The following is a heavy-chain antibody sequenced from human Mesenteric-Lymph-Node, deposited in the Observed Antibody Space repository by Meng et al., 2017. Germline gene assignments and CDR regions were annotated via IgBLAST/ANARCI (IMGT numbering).Heavy chain of an antibody. Sequence: GESLKISCAASGFTFDDYGMSWVRHAPGKGLEWVSGINWNGGSTGYADSVKGRFTISRDNAKNSLYLQMNSLSAEDTALYHCARVLDYYDSSGYYHPNAFDIWGQGTTVTVSS. CDR3: ARVLDYYDSSGYYHPNAFDI. D-gene: IGHD3-22*01. CDR1: GFTFDDYG. V-gene: IGHV3-20*01. CDR2: INWNGGST. J-gene: IGHJ3*02.